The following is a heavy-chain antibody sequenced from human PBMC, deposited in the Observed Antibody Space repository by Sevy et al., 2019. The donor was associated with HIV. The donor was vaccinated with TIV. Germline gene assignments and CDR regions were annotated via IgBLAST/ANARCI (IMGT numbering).Heavy chain of an antibody. Sequence: GGSLRLSCAASGFTFSSYSMNWVRQAPGKGLEWVSYISSSSSTIYYADSVKGRFTISRDNAKNSLFLQMNSLGAEDTAIYYCTRGSGIDYYEKGMDLWGQGTTVTVSS. CDR2: ISSSSSTI. CDR1: GFTFSSYS. V-gene: IGHV3-48*04. J-gene: IGHJ6*02. CDR3: TRGSGIDYYEKGMDL. D-gene: IGHD3-10*01.